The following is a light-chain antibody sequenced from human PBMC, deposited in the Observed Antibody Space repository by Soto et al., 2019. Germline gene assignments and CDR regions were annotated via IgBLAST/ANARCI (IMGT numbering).Light chain of an antibody. CDR2: DVN. CDR1: SSDVGGYNY. J-gene: IGLJ1*01. Sequence: QSALTQPRSVSGSPGQSVTISCTGSSSDVGGYNYVSWYQQHPGKAPKLMIYDVNKRPSGVPDRLSGSKSGDTASLTISGLQAEDEADYYCCSYAGSYTLYVFGAG. CDR3: CSYAGSYTLYV. V-gene: IGLV2-11*01.